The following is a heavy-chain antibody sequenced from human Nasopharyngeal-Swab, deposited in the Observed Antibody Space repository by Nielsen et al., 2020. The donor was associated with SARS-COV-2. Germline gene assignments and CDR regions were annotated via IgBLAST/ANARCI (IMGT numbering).Heavy chain of an antibody. CDR3: ARGGRWWATTSRANNWFDP. D-gene: IGHD1/OR15-1a*01. J-gene: IGHJ5*02. CDR2: ISSSSSTI. Sequence: VRQMPGKGLEWVSYISSSSSTIYYADSVKGRFTISRDNAKNSLHLQMNSLRAEDTAVYYCARGGRWWATTSRANNWFDPWGQGTLVTVSS. V-gene: IGHV3-48*04.